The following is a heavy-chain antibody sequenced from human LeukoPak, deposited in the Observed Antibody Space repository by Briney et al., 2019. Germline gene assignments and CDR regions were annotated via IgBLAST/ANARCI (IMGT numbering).Heavy chain of an antibody. CDR2: IKQDESEI. Sequence: GGSLRLSCAASGFTFSNYWMTWVRQAPGKGLEWVANIKQDESEIYYVDSVKGRFTISRDNSKNTLYLQMNSLRAEDTAVYYCARVRGGELPYYYYYYMDVWGKGTTVTVSS. D-gene: IGHD1-26*01. V-gene: IGHV3-7*01. CDR3: ARVRGGELPYYYYYYMDV. J-gene: IGHJ6*03. CDR1: GFTFSNYW.